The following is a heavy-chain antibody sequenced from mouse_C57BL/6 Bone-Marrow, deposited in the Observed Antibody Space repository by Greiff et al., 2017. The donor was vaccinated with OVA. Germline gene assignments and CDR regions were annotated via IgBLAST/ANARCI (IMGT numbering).Heavy chain of an antibody. J-gene: IGHJ4*01. V-gene: IGHV1-76*01. Sequence: VQLQQSGAELVRPGASVKLSCKASGYTFTDYYINWVKQRPGQGLEWIARIYPGSGNTYYNEKFKGKATLTAEKSSSTAYMQLSSLTSEDSAVYFCARSRYYGSRENAMDYWGQGTSVTVSS. CDR1: GYTFTDYY. CDR3: ARSRYYGSRENAMDY. D-gene: IGHD1-1*01. CDR2: IYPGSGNT.